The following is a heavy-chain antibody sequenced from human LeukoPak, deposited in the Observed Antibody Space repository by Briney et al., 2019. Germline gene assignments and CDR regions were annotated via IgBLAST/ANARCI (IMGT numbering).Heavy chain of an antibody. CDR2: IYSGGST. Sequence: GGSLRLSCGASGFTLSSNYMSWVRQAPGKGLECVSVIYSGGSTYYADYVKGRFTISRDNSKNTLYLQMNSLRAEDTAVYYCARIDYYDNSGYSPGAFDIWGQGTMVTVSS. J-gene: IGHJ3*02. CDR1: GFTLSSNY. V-gene: IGHV3-53*01. CDR3: ARIDYYDNSGYSPGAFDI. D-gene: IGHD3-22*01.